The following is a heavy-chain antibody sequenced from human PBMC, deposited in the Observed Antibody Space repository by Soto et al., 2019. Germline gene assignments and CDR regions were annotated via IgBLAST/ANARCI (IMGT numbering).Heavy chain of an antibody. D-gene: IGHD3-22*01. J-gene: IGHJ4*02. Sequence: PSETLSLTCTVSGGSISSYYWSWIRQPPGKGLEWIGYIYYSGSTNYNPSLKSRVTISRDNAKNSLFLQLDSLRAEDTAVYFCVRARSTDSRPDYWGQGTLVTVSS. CDR2: IYYSGST. V-gene: IGHV4-59*12. CDR1: GGSISSYY. CDR3: VRARSTDSRPDY.